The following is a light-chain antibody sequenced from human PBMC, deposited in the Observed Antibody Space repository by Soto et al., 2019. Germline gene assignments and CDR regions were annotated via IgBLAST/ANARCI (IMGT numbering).Light chain of an antibody. CDR1: QTISTY. Sequence: DIQMTQSPSSLSAPLGDRTTITCRSSQTISTYVTWYQQKPGKAPKALISDASTLQSGVPSRFSGSGSGTDFTLIISSLQPEDVATYYCQQSFSSLLSFGGGTQVEIK. CDR2: DAS. V-gene: IGKV1-39*01. J-gene: IGKJ4*01. CDR3: QQSFSSLLS.